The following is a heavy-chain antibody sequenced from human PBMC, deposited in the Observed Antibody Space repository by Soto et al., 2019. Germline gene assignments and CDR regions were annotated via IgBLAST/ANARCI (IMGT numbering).Heavy chain of an antibody. J-gene: IGHJ6*02. CDR2: ISYDGSNK. V-gene: IGHV3-30-3*01. Sequence: GGSLRLSCAASGFTFSSYAMHWVRQAPGNGLEWVAVISYDGSNKYYADSVKGRFTISRDNSKNTLYLQMNSLRAEDTAVYYCARDFSPPTTVTTDYGMDVWGQGTTVTVSS. CDR1: GFTFSSYA. CDR3: ARDFSPPTTVTTDYGMDV. D-gene: IGHD4-4*01.